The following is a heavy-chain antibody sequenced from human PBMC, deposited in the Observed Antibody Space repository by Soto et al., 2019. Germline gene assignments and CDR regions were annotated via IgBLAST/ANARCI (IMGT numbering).Heavy chain of an antibody. V-gene: IGHV1-69*01. J-gene: IGHJ5*02. CDR3: ATELGENPASTVDA. CDR1: GVTFSSET. D-gene: IGHD2-2*01. CDR2: IIPLFGTA. Sequence: QVQLVQSGADVKKPGSSVKVSCQASGVTFSSETLGWVRQAPGQGLEWVGGIIPLFGTASYAQKFQGRVTITADESTSTGYMELSSLRSDVTAVYLGATELGENPASTVDAWGQGTLVTVSS.